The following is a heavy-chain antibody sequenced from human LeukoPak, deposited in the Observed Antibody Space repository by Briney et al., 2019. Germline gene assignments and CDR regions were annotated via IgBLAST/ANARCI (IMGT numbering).Heavy chain of an antibody. Sequence: GGSLRLSCAASGFTFSNAWMNWVRQAPGKGLEWIGRIKSKTDGGTTDYDAPVKGRFTISRDDSKHTLYLQVNSLKTEDTAVYYCTTGNWGSFSYWGQGTLVTVSS. J-gene: IGHJ4*02. CDR2: IKSKTDGGTT. D-gene: IGHD7-27*01. CDR1: GFTFSNAW. CDR3: TTGNWGSFSY. V-gene: IGHV3-15*01.